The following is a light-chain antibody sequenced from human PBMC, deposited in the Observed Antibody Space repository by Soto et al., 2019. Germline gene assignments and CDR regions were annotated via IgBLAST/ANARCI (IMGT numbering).Light chain of an antibody. CDR1: QSVNSK. V-gene: IGKV3-15*01. Sequence: EIMMTQSPATLSVSPVERVTLSCRASQSVNSKVAWYQQKPGQAPRLLIYGASTRATGIPARFSGSGSGTEFTLTISSLQSEDFAVYYCQQYNYWPPITFGQGTRLEIK. CDR2: GAS. CDR3: QQYNYWPPIT. J-gene: IGKJ5*01.